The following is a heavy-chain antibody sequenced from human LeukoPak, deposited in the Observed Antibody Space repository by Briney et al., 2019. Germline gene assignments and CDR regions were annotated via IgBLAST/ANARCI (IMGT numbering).Heavy chain of an antibody. J-gene: IGHJ4*02. D-gene: IGHD6-19*01. V-gene: IGHV3-23*01. Sequence: PGGSLRLSCAASGFTFSSYAMSWVRQAPGKGLEWVSAISGSGGSTYYADSVKGRFTISRDNSKNTLYLQMNSLRAEDTAVYYCARDASYSSGWYVGLDYFDYWGQGTLVTVSS. CDR2: ISGSGGST. CDR1: GFTFSSYA. CDR3: ARDASYSSGWYVGLDYFDY.